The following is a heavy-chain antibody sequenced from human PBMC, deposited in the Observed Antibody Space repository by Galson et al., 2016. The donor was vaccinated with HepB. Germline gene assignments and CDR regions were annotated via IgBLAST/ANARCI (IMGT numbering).Heavy chain of an antibody. J-gene: IGHJ6*03. CDR3: ARHGGYRYENYYMDV. Sequence: SETLSLTCTVSGGSISFSRSYWAWIRQPPGKGLEWIGSIYYSGTTYYKPSLTSRGTISVDTSKTQFSLKLSSVTAADTAVYYCARHGGYRYENYYMDVWGKGTTVPVSS. D-gene: IGHD5-18*01. V-gene: IGHV4-39*01. CDR1: GGSISFSRSY. CDR2: IYYSGTT.